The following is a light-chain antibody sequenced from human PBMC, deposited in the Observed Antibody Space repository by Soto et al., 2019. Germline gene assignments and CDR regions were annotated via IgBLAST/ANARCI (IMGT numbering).Light chain of an antibody. Sequence: QSALTQPASVSGSPGQSITLSCTGTSSDLGSYNLVSWYQQHPGKAPKLMIYEGSKWPSGVSYRFSGSKSGNTASLTISGLQTEDEADYYCCSYAGSSTFVFGTGTKVTVL. CDR1: SSDLGSYNL. J-gene: IGLJ1*01. CDR2: EGS. V-gene: IGLV2-23*01. CDR3: CSYAGSSTFV.